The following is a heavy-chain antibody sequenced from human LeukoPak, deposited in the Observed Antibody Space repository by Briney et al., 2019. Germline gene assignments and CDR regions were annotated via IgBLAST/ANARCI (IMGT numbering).Heavy chain of an antibody. CDR1: GFTFSNYP. J-gene: IGHJ1*01. CDR2: ISHDGGTK. CDR3: ARGSGYSYGYFQH. D-gene: IGHD5-18*01. V-gene: IGHV3-30*04. Sequence: SGGSLRLSCAASGFTFSNYPLHWVRQAPGKGLEWVTVISHDGGTKYYADSVKGRFTISRDDSKNTLYLQMNSLRLDDTAIYYCARGSGYSYGYFQHWGQGTLVTVSS.